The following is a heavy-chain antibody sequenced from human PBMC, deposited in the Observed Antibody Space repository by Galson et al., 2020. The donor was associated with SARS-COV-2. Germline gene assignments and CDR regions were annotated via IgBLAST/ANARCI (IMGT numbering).Heavy chain of an antibody. D-gene: IGHD5-12*01. Sequence: ASETLSLTCTVSGASVSTGGYYWSWIRQRPGWALEWVGYIYYSGSSYYNPSLKSRVAISLDTSSDQFSLRLNSVTAADTAVYYCARAVRGYSGYADNWGQGTLVTVSS. J-gene: IGHJ4*02. V-gene: IGHV4-31*03. CDR3: ARAVRGYSGYADN. CDR2: IYYSGSS. CDR1: GASVSTGGYY.